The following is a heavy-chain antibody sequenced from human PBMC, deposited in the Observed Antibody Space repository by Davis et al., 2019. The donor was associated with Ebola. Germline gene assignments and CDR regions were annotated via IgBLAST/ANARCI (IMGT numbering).Heavy chain of an antibody. CDR1: GYTFTSYY. CDR3: ARAIYYYDSSGYSDY. V-gene: IGHV1-46*01. Sequence: ASLQVSCKASGYTFTSYYMHWVRQAPGQGLEWIGIINHSGGSTSYAQKFQGRVTMTRDTSTSTVYMELSSLRSEDTAVYYCARAIYYYDSSGYSDYWGQGTLVTVSS. D-gene: IGHD3-22*01. CDR2: INHSGGST. J-gene: IGHJ4*02.